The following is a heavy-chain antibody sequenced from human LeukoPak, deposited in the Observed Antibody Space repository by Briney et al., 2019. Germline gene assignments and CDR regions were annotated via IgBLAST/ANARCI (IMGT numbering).Heavy chain of an antibody. J-gene: IGHJ4*02. CDR3: AKDRKRITIFGVVIITPDY. CDR2: ISYDGSNK. D-gene: IGHD3-3*01. Sequence: PGGSLRLSCAASGFTFSSYGMHWVRQAPGKGLEWVAVISYDGSNKYYADSVKGRFTISRDNSKNTLYLQMNSLRAEDTAVYYCAKDRKRITIFGVVIITPDYWCQGTLVTVSS. V-gene: IGHV3-30*18. CDR1: GFTFSSYG.